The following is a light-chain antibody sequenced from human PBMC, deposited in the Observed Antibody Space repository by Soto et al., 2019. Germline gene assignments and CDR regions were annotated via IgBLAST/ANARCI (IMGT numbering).Light chain of an antibody. J-gene: IGKJ1*01. CDR3: QQYNNWPSWT. CDR1: QSVSSN. V-gene: IGKV3-15*01. CDR2: GAS. Sequence: EIVVTQSPATLSVSPGERATLSCRASQSVSSNLAWYQHKPGQAPRLLIYGASTRATGIPARFSGSGFGTEFTLTISSLQSEDFAVYYCQQYNNWPSWTFGQGTKVDIK.